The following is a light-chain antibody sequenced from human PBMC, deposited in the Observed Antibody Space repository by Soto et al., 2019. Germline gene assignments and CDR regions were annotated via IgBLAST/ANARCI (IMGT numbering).Light chain of an antibody. J-gene: IGLJ3*02. Sequence: QSALTQPASVSGSPGQSITISCTGTTSDVGRYKYVSWYQQHPGKAPKLIIYEVSNRPSGVSDRFAGSKSGNTASLTISGLQAEDEADYYCSSYSNIDTRVFGGGTKVTVL. CDR2: EVS. CDR3: SSYSNIDTRV. V-gene: IGLV2-14*01. CDR1: TSDVGRYKY.